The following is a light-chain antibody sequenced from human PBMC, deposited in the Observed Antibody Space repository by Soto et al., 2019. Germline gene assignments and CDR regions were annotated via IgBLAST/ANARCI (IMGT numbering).Light chain of an antibody. CDR3: QQYNNWPIT. Sequence: EIVLTQSPATLSLSPGERATLSCRASQSVSSSYLAWYQQKPGQAPRLLIYGASTRATGIPARFSGSGSGTEFTLTISSLQSEDFAVYYCQQYNNWPITFGQGTKVDIK. V-gene: IGKV3-15*01. CDR1: QSVSSSY. J-gene: IGKJ1*01. CDR2: GAS.